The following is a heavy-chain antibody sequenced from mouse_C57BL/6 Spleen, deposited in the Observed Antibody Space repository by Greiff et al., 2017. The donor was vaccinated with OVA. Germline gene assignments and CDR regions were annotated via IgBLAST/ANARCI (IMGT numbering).Heavy chain of an antibody. J-gene: IGHJ2*01. CDR2: IYPGDGDT. V-gene: IGHV1-82*01. CDR3: ARGRSAYYFDY. D-gene: IGHD6-1*01. CDR1: GYAFSSSW. Sequence: VQLQQSGPELVKPGASVKISCKASGYAFSSSWMNWVKQRPGKGLEWIGRIYPGDGDTNYNGKFKGKATLTADKSSSTAYMQLSSLTSEDSAVYFCARGRSAYYFDYWGQGTTLTVSS.